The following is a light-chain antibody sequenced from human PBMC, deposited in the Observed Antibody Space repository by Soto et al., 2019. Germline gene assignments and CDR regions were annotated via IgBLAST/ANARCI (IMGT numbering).Light chain of an antibody. V-gene: IGKV3-20*01. CDR2: GAS. CDR1: QSVSIN. J-gene: IGKJ5*01. CDR3: QQYGSSPIT. Sequence: EIVMTQSPATLSVSPGERAILSCRASQSVSINLAWYQQKPGQAPRLLIYGASTRATGIPARFSGSGSGTDFTLTISRLEPEDFAVYYCQQYGSSPITFGQGTRLEIK.